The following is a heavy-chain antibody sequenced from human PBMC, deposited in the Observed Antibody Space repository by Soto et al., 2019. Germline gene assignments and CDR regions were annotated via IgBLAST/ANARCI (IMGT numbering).Heavy chain of an antibody. CDR3: ARLNRPEAGFVNYMDV. D-gene: IGHD3-3*01. Sequence: PGESLKISCKGSGYSFTSYWIGWVRQMPGKGLEWMGIIYPGDSDTRYSPSFQGQVTISADKSISTAYLQWSSLKASDTAMYYCARLNRPEAGFVNYMDVWGKGTTVTVSS. CDR1: GYSFTSYW. J-gene: IGHJ6*03. V-gene: IGHV5-51*01. CDR2: IYPGDSDT.